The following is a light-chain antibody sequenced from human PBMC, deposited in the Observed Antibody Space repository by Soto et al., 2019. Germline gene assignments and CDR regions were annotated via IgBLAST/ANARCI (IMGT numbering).Light chain of an antibody. V-gene: IGLV1-40*01. CDR2: NNY. CDR3: AAWDDSLNGHV. Sequence: QSVLTQPPSVSGAPGQRVTISCTGSGSNIGAGYDVHWYQQLPGTAPKLLIYNNYQRPSGVPDRFSGSKSGTSASLAIGGLQSEDEADYYCAAWDDSLNGHVFGSGTKLTVL. J-gene: IGLJ1*01. CDR1: GSNIGAGYD.